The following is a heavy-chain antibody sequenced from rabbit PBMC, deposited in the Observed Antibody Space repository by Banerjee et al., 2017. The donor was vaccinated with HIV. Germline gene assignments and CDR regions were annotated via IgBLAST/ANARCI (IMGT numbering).Heavy chain of an antibody. CDR1: GIDFSSSYW. Sequence: EESGGDLVKPEGSLTLTCKASGIDFSSSYWICWVRQAPGKGLEWIACIYAGNGATRYATWAKGRFTISETSSTTVTLQMTSLTAADTATYFCARDDEGGGYYFDLWGQGTLVTVS. V-gene: IGHV1S45*01. CDR3: ARDDEGGGYYFDL. CDR2: IYAGNGAT. J-gene: IGHJ4*01. D-gene: IGHD5-1*01.